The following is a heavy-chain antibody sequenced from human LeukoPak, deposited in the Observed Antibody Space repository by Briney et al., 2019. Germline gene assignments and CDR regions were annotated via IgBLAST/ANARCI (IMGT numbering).Heavy chain of an antibody. CDR2: ISGSSYHI. CDR3: ASGTIVGARGADN. Sequence: GGSLSLSCAASGFTFSTCSMKWVRQAPGKALEWVSSISGSSYHIYYADSVKGRFTISRDNANNLLYLQMNSLRAEDTAVYYCASGTIVGARGADNWGQGTLVTVSS. D-gene: IGHD1-26*01. CDR1: GFTFSTCS. J-gene: IGHJ4*02. V-gene: IGHV3-21*01.